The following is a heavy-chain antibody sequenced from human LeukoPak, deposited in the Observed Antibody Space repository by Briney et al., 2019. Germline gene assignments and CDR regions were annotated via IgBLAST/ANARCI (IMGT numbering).Heavy chain of an antibody. J-gene: IGHJ4*02. V-gene: IGHV1-2*02. CDR1: GYTFTGYY. Sequence: GASVKVSCKASGYTFTGYYMHWVRQAPGQGLEWMGWINPNSGGTNYAQKFQGRVTMTRDTSISTAYMELSRLRSDDTAVYYCARAGTTWILIEYYFDYWGQGTLVTVSS. CDR2: INPNSGGT. D-gene: IGHD1/OR15-1a*01. CDR3: ARAGTTWILIEYYFDY.